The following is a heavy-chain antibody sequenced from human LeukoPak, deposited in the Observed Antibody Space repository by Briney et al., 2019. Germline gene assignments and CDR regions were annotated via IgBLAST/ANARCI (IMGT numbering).Heavy chain of an antibody. D-gene: IGHD3-22*01. J-gene: IGHJ4*02. CDR1: GFTFSSYA. CDR3: AKVGYYDSSGYFDY. Sequence: GGSLRLSCAASGFTFSSYAMSWVRQAPGKGLEWVSAISGSGGSTYYADSVKGRFTISRDNSKNTLYLQKNSLRAEDTAVYYCAKVGYYDSSGYFDYWGQGTLVTVSS. CDR2: ISGSGGST. V-gene: IGHV3-23*01.